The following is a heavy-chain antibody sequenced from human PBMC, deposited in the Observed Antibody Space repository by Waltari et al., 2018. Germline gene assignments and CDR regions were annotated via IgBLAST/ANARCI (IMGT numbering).Heavy chain of an antibody. CDR3: ATARVERRRGSWFDP. CDR1: GSTFPNAA. Sequence: QVQLVPSGAEVKEPGASVRVSCQSYGSTFPNAALTWVRQANGQGLEWMGWMNPLSENTGYAQKFQGRVIMTRDTSLTTAYMELSSLRFDDTAIYYCATARVERRRGSWFDPWGQGTLVTVSS. V-gene: IGHV1-8*01. D-gene: IGHD3-16*01. CDR2: MNPLSENT. J-gene: IGHJ5*02.